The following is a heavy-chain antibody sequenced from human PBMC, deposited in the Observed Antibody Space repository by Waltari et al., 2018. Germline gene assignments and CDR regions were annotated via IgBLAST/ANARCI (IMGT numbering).Heavy chain of an antibody. CDR1: GGSFSGYY. Sequence: QVQLQQWGAGLLKPSETLSLTCAVYGGSFSGYYWSWIRQPPGKGLEWIGEINHSGSTNYNPSLKSRVTISVDTSKNQFSLKLSSVTAADTAVYYCARGLGTTQYYFDYWGQGTLVTVSS. CDR3: ARGLGTTQYYFDY. V-gene: IGHV4-34*01. D-gene: IGHD1-1*01. J-gene: IGHJ4*02. CDR2: INHSGST.